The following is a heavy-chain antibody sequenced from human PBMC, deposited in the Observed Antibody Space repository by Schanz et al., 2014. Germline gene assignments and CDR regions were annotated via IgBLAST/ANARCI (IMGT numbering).Heavy chain of an antibody. CDR3: ARLDGFGY. CDR2: VYHSGTT. V-gene: IGHV4-4*02. Sequence: QVQLQESGPGLVKASGTLSLTCAVSGGSIGSSNWWSWVRQPPGKGLEWIGKVYHSGTTNYNPALKSRVAISVDTSKNQFSLKLTSVTAADTAVYYCARLDGFGYWGQGTLVTVSS. J-gene: IGHJ4*02. D-gene: IGHD3-10*01. CDR1: GGSIGSSNW.